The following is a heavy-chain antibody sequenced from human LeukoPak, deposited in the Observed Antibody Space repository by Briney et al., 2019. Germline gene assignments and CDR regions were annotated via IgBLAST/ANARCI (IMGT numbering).Heavy chain of an antibody. CDR1: GDSINNYY. V-gene: IGHV4-59*01. CDR2: IYYSGTT. D-gene: IGHD2-2*01. CDR3: ARTSNFPANYYYMDV. Sequence: SETLSLTCTVSGDSINNYYWSWIRQPPGKGLEWIGYIYYSGTTNYNPSLKSRVSISVDTSKKQFSQKLRSVTAADTAVYYCARTSNFPANYYYMDVWGKGTTVTVSS. J-gene: IGHJ6*03.